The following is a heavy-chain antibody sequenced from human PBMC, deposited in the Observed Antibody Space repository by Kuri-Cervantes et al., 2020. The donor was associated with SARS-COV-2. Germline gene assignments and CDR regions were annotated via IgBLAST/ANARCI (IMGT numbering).Heavy chain of an antibody. CDR2: ISAYNGNT. D-gene: IGHD6-13*01. J-gene: IGHJ6*02. V-gene: IGHV1-18*01. CDR3: ARAVNRARVAAAGRPSFYGMDV. CDR1: GYTFTSYG. Sequence: ASVKVSCKASGYTFTSYGISWVRQAPGQGLEWMGWISAYNGNTNYAQKLQGRVTMTTDTSTSTAYMELRSLRSEDTAVYYCARAVNRARVAAAGRPSFYGMDVWGQGTTVTVSS.